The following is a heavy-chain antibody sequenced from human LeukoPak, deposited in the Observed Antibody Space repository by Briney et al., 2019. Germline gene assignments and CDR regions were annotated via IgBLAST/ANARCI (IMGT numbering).Heavy chain of an antibody. CDR1: GGSISPYY. Sequence: SETLSLTCTVSGGSISPYYWNWIRQPPGKGLEWIGYIYYSGSTNYNPSLKSRVTISIDTSKNQFSLKLSSVIAADTAVYYCARPKRDDVGNSFYYYGTDVWGQGTTVTVSS. J-gene: IGHJ6*02. CDR3: ARPKRDDVGNSFYYYGTDV. CDR2: IYYSGST. D-gene: IGHD4-23*01. V-gene: IGHV4-59*01.